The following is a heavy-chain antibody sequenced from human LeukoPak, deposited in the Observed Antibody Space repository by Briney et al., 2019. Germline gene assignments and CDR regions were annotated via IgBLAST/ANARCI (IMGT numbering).Heavy chain of an antibody. Sequence: GGSLRLSCAASGFTFSSYAMYWVRHAPRKGLEWVSEISSNTGNTYYADSVKGRFAISRDNSKNTLFLQMHSLRAEDTAIYYCARLVGASPLDYWGQGTLVTVSS. CDR1: GFTFSSYA. CDR2: ISSNTGNT. CDR3: ARLVGASPLDY. D-gene: IGHD1-26*01. V-gene: IGHV3-23*01. J-gene: IGHJ4*02.